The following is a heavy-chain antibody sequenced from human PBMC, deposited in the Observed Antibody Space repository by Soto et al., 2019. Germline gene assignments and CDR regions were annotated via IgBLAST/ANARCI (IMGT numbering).Heavy chain of an antibody. D-gene: IGHD2-2*01. CDR3: ARGDCSSTSCYDLYYFDY. CDR2: INPSGGST. V-gene: IGHV1-46*04. Sequence: ASVKVSFKASGYSFTSYDMHWVRQAPGQGLEWMGIINPSGGSTSYAQKLQGRVTMTRDTSTSTVYMEMSSLRSEDTAVYFCARGDCSSTSCYDLYYFDYWGQGTLVTVSS. CDR1: GYSFTSYD. J-gene: IGHJ4*02.